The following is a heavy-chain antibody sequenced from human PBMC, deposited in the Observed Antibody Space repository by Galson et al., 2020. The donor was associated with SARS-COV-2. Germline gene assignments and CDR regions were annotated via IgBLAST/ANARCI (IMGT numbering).Heavy chain of an antibody. J-gene: IGHJ6*02. Sequence: GGSLRLSCVVSGFTFNIYSMNWVRQAPGKGLEWVSAISSSSNYIYYADSMKGRFTISRDNAKNSLYLQMNSLRAEDTAVYYCARDASWAMFGLDVWGQVTTVTVSS. CDR2: ISSSSNYI. CDR1: GFTFNIYS. V-gene: IGHV3-21*01. CDR3: ARDASWAMFGLDV. D-gene: IGHD1-26*01.